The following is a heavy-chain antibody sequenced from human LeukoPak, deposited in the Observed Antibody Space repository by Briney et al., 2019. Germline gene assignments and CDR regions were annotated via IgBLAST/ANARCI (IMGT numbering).Heavy chain of an antibody. V-gene: IGHV3-30*02. D-gene: IGHD2/OR15-2a*01. J-gene: IGHJ4*02. CDR2: IRYDGSNK. CDR1: GLTFSIHW. Sequence: GGSLRLSCAASGLTFSIHWMHWVRQAPGKGLEWVAFIRYDGSNKYYADSVKGRFTISRDNSKNTLYLQMNSLRAEDTAVYYCAKDLFYAQYYFDYWGQGTLVTVSS. CDR3: AKDLFYAQYYFDY.